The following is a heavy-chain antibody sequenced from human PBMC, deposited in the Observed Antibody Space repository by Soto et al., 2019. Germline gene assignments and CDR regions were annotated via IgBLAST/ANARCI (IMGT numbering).Heavy chain of an antibody. V-gene: IGHV3-23*01. CDR2: ISGSGGTI. Sequence: GGSLRLSCAASGFTFSSYAMCWVRQAPGKGLEWVSYISGSGGTIYYADSVKGRFTISRDNAKNSLYLQMNSLRAEDTAVYYCASDRVRVLWDYYLDVWGKGPTVTVSS. CDR3: ASDRVRVLWDYYLDV. CDR1: GFTFSSYA. J-gene: IGHJ6*03. D-gene: IGHD3-10*01.